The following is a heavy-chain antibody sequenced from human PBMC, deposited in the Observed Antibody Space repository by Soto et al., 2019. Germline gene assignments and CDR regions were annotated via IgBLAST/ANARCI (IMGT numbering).Heavy chain of an antibody. D-gene: IGHD6-19*01. J-gene: IGHJ4*02. CDR1: RDSVSSNTAA. CDR3: AWGVAGSGFDF. CDR2: TYYRSTWRH. V-gene: IGHV6-1*01. Sequence: SQTPSLTCAISRDSVSSNTAASNSTRSYPSRGLECLRTTYYRSTWRHDYAVSVKSRITVNPDTCKHHFSLQLNSVTPDVTAVYYCAWGVAGSGFDFWGQGTLVTVSS.